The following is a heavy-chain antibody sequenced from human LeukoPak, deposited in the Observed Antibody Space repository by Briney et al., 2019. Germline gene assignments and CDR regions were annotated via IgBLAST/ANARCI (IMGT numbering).Heavy chain of an antibody. Sequence: GGSLRLSCAASGFTFSRYSMNWVRQAPGKGLEWVSSITNSSSYIKYADSVKGRFTISRDNAKSSLYLQMNSLRAEDTAVYYCARVGTAMVTIVAPYYMDVWGKGTTVTVSS. D-gene: IGHD5-18*01. CDR2: ITNSSSYI. J-gene: IGHJ6*03. CDR3: ARVGTAMVTIVAPYYMDV. CDR1: GFTFSRYS. V-gene: IGHV3-21*01.